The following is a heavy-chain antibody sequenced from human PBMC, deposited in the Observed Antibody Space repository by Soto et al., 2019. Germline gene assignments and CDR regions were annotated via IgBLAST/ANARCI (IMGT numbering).Heavy chain of an antibody. CDR3: AGQVDTTYTYNY. D-gene: IGHD5-18*01. J-gene: IGHJ4*02. Sequence: QVQLQESGPGLVKPSGTLSLTCAVSGGSISSNNWWSWVRQPPGKGLEWIGEIYHSGSTNYNPSLKGRVTMSVDKSQSQFSLNLGSLTAADTAVYYCAGQVDTTYTYNYWGQGNLVTVSS. CDR1: GGSISSNNW. V-gene: IGHV4-4*02. CDR2: IYHSGST.